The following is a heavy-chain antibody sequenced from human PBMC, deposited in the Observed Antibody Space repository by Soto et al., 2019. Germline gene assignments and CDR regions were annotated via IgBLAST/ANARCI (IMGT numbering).Heavy chain of an antibody. D-gene: IGHD3-22*01. CDR1: GFTFSSYA. CDR2: ISYDGSNK. J-gene: IGHJ4*02. V-gene: IGHV3-30-3*01. Sequence: QVQLVESGGGVVQPGRSLRLSCAASGFTFSSYAMHWVRQAPGKGLEWVAVISYDGSNKYYADSVKGRFTISRDNSKNTLYLQMTSLRAEDTAVYYCARDPDSSGYSYYFDYWGQGTLVTVSS. CDR3: ARDPDSSGYSYYFDY.